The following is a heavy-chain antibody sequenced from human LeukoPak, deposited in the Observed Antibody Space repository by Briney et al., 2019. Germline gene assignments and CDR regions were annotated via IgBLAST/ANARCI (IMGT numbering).Heavy chain of an antibody. CDR2: ISYDGSNK. Sequence: GGSLRLSCAASGFTFSSYAMHWVRQAPGKGLEWVAVISYDGSNKYYADSVKGRFTISRDNSKNTLYLQMNSLRAEDTAVYYCAREGGNWNSKGGTFDYWGQGTLVTVSS. V-gene: IGHV3-30-3*01. CDR3: AREGGNWNSKGGTFDY. CDR1: GFTFSSYA. D-gene: IGHD1-7*01. J-gene: IGHJ4*02.